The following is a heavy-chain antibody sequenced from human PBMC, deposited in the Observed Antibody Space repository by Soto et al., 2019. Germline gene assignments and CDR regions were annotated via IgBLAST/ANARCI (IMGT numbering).Heavy chain of an antibody. J-gene: IGHJ6*02. V-gene: IGHV3-23*01. CDR2: ISGSGGSP. D-gene: IGHD3-22*01. CDR1: ECKIVDHG. CDR3: ARGLGYYDSSGVPSYYYGMDV. Sequence: GLPLRVRWAAAECKIVDHGMRRILKAQGKGLEWVSTISGSGGSPYYADSVKGRFTISRDNSKNTLYLQMNSLRAEDTAVYYCARGLGYYDSSGVPSYYYGMDVWGQGTTVTVSS.